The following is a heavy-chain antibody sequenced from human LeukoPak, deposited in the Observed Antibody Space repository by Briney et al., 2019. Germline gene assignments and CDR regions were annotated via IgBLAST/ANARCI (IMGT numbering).Heavy chain of an antibody. V-gene: IGHV3-21*01. CDR3: ARGGERYSSSWFVGDY. J-gene: IGHJ4*02. CDR2: ISSSSSYI. CDR1: GFTFSSYS. D-gene: IGHD6-13*01. Sequence: GGSLRLSCAASGFTFSSYSMDWVRQAPGKGLEWVSSISSSSSYIYYADSVKGRFTISRENAKNSLYLQMNSLRAEDTAVYYCARGGERYSSSWFVGDYWGQGTLVTVSS.